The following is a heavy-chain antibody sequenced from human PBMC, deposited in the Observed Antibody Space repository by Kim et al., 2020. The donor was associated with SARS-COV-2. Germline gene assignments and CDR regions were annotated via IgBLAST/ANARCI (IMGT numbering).Heavy chain of an antibody. CDR2: IYYSGST. D-gene: IGHD1-20*01. CDR1: GGSISSYY. V-gene: IGHV4-59*08. J-gene: IGHJ5*02. Sequence: SETLSLTCTVSGGSISSYYWSWIRQPPGKGLEWIGYIYYSGSTNYNPSLKSRVTITVDTSTNQFPLTLSPVTAADTAAYYCARQGPYNWNDAYNWFNPSG. CDR3: ARQGPYNWNDAYNWFNP.